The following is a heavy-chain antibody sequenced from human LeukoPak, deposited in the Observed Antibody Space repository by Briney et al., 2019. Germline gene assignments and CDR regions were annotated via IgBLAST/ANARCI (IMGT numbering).Heavy chain of an antibody. CDR2: IKQDGSEK. D-gene: IGHD3-22*01. V-gene: IGHV3-7*01. Sequence: GGSLRLSCAASGFTFSSYGMSWVRQAPGKGLEWVANIKQDGSEKYYVGSVKGRFTISRDNAKNSLYLQMNSLRAEDTAVYYCARELGYYYDSSGYNPNWFDPWGQGTLVTVSS. CDR3: ARELGYYYDSSGYNPNWFDP. J-gene: IGHJ5*02. CDR1: GFTFSSYG.